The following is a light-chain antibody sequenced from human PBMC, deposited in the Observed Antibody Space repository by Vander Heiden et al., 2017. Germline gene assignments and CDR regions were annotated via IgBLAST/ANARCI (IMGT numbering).Light chain of an antibody. CDR2: DVS. CDR3: SSYTSSSTREV. V-gene: IGLV2-14*01. Sequence: QSALTQPASVSGSPAQSITISCTGTSSDVGGYNYVSWYQQHPGKAPKLMIYDVSNRPSGVSNRFSGSKSGNTASLTISGLQAEDEADYYCSSYTSSSTREVFGGGTKLTVL. J-gene: IGLJ2*01. CDR1: SSDVGGYNY.